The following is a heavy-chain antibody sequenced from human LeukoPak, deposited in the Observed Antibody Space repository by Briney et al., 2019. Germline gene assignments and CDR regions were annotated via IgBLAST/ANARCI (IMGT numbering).Heavy chain of an antibody. D-gene: IGHD2-21*02. CDR3: ALLYMVVTATHDAFDI. Sequence: PGGSLRLSCAASGFTFSSYAMSWVRQAPGKGLEWVSAISGSGGSTYYADSVEGRFTISRDNSKNTLYLQMNSLRAEDTAVYYCALLYMVVTATHDAFDIWGQGTMVTVSS. CDR2: ISGSGGST. J-gene: IGHJ3*02. CDR1: GFTFSSYA. V-gene: IGHV3-23*01.